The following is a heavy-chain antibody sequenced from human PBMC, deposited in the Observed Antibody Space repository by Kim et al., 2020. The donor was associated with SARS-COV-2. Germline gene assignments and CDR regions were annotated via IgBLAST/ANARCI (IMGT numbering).Heavy chain of an antibody. CDR3: ARARGAIAAAGLDY. CDR1: GGSISSYY. Sequence: SETLSLTCTVSGGSISSYYWSWIRQPPGKGLEWIGYSYYSGSTNYNPSLKSRVTISVDTSKNQFSLKLSSVTAADTAVYYCARARGAIAAAGLDYWGQGTLVTVSS. V-gene: IGHV4-59*01. CDR2: SYYSGST. D-gene: IGHD6-13*01. J-gene: IGHJ4*02.